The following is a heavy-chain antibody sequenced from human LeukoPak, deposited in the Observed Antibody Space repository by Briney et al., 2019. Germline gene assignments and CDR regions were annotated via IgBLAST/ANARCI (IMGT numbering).Heavy chain of an antibody. CDR3: ARAPYSGYDSRRFDP. CDR2: IKQDGSEK. V-gene: IGHV3-7*01. J-gene: IGHJ5*02. Sequence: ARSLRLSCAASGFIFSNYWMSSVRQYPGKGLEWVANIKQDGSEKYYVDSLNGRFTISRANANNSLYLQMNSLRAEDTAVYYCARAPYSGYDSRRFDPWGQGTLVTVSS. CDR1: GFIFSNYW. D-gene: IGHD5-12*01.